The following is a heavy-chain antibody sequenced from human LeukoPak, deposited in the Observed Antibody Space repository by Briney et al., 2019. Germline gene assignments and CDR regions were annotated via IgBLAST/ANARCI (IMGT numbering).Heavy chain of an antibody. J-gene: IGHJ5*02. CDR1: GGSISSSSYY. CDR3: ATMVRGVIMGSDWFDP. V-gene: IGHV4-39*01. CDR2: IYYSGT. D-gene: IGHD3-10*01. Sequence: SETLSLTCTVSGGSISSSSYYWGWIRQPPGKGLEWIGNIYYSGTYHNPSLKSRVTISVDTSKNQFSLKLSSVTAADTAVYYCATMVRGVIMGSDWFDPWGQGTLVTVSS.